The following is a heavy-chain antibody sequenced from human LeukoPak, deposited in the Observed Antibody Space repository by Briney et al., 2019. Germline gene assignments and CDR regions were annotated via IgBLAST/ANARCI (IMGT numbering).Heavy chain of an antibody. CDR2: IYYSVST. J-gene: IGHJ4*02. CDR1: GGSISSSNYY. CDR3: ARPATYSSGPHYFDY. V-gene: IGHV4-39*01. Sequence: SETLSLTCTVSGGSISSSNYYWGWIRQPPGKGLEWIGSIYYSVSTYYNPSLKSRVTISVDTSKSQFSLKLSSVTAADTAVYYCARPATYSSGPHYFDYWGQGTLVTVSS. D-gene: IGHD6-19*01.